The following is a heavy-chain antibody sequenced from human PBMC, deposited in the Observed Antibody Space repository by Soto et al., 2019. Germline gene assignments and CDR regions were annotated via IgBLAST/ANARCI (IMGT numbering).Heavy chain of an antibody. CDR3: ARAEYRPYGMDV. D-gene: IGHD5-18*01. V-gene: IGHV4-30-4*01. Sequence: SETLSLTCTVSGGSISSGDYYWSWIRQPPGKGLEWIGYIYYSGSTYYNPSLKSRVTISVDTSKNQFSLKLSSVTAADTAVYYCARAEYRPYGMDVWGQGTTVTVSS. CDR1: GGSISSGDYY. J-gene: IGHJ6*02. CDR2: IYYSGST.